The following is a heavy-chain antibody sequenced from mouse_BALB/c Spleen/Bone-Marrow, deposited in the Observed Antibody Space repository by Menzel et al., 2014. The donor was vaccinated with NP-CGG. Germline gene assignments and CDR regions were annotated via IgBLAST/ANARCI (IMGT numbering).Heavy chain of an antibody. Sequence: EVKVVESGGGLVQPGGSLKLSCAASGFTFSNYGTSWVRQTPDKRLELVATINGNGGSTYYPDSVKGRFTISRDTAKNTLYLQMNSLKSEETAMYYCVRGNYGNYVDYFDFWGQGATLTVSS. V-gene: IGHV5-6-3*01. D-gene: IGHD2-1*01. CDR3: VRGNYGNYVDYFDF. CDR2: INGNGGST. CDR1: GFTFSNYG. J-gene: IGHJ2*01.